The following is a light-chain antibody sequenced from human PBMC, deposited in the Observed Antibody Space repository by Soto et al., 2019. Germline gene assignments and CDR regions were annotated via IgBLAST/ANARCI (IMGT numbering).Light chain of an antibody. V-gene: IGKV3-11*01. CDR1: QSVSTS. CDR3: QHRSNWPRT. CDR2: DAS. Sequence: EIVLTQSPATLSLSPGERATISCRASQSVSTSLAWYQQKPGQAPRLLIYDASNRATGIPARFSGSGSGTDFTLTISSLEPEDFAVYYCQHRSNWPRTFGQGTKLEIK. J-gene: IGKJ2*01.